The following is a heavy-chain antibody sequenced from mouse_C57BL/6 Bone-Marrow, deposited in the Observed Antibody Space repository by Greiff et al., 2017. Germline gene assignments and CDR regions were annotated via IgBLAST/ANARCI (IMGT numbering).Heavy chain of an antibody. CDR2: IYPRSGNT. V-gene: IGHV1-81*01. Sequence: VQGVESGAELARPGASVKLSCKASGYTFTSYGISWVKQRTGQGLEWIGEIYPRSGNTYYNEKFKGKATLTADKSSSTAYMELRSLTSEDSAVYFCARRGYSKGYWGQGTTLTVSS. D-gene: IGHD2-5*01. J-gene: IGHJ2*01. CDR3: ARRGYSKGY. CDR1: GYTFTSYG.